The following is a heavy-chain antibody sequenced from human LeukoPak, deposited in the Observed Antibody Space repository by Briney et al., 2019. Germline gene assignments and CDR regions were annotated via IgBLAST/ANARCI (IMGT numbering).Heavy chain of an antibody. Sequence: GGSLRLSCASSGFTFSADSMSWVRKAPGKGLVWVSRIASDGSSTTYADSVKGRFSISRDNAKNTLYLQMNSLRVEDTAVHYCARGRPHGNDYWGQGTLVTVSS. CDR3: ARGRPHGNDY. CDR1: GFTFSADS. J-gene: IGHJ4*02. D-gene: IGHD4-23*01. CDR2: IASDGSST. V-gene: IGHV3-74*01.